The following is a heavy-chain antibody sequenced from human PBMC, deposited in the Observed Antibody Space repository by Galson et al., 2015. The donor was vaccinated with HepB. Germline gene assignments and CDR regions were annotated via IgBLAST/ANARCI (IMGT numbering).Heavy chain of an antibody. J-gene: IGHJ5*02. CDR3: ARSSLRVAYYYDSSGYFKDNWFDP. Sequence: SVKVSCKASGYTFTGYYMHWVRQAPGQGLEWMGWINPNSGGTNYAQKFQGWVTMTRDTSISTAYMELSRLRSDDTAVYYCARSSLRVAYYYDSSGYFKDNWFDPWGQGTLVTVSS. CDR2: INPNSGGT. D-gene: IGHD3-22*01. V-gene: IGHV1-2*04. CDR1: GYTFTGYY.